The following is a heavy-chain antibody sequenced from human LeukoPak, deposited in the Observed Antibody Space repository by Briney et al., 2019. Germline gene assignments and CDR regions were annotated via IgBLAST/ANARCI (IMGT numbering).Heavy chain of an antibody. Sequence: SETLSLTCTVSGGSVSSTSYYWGWFRQPPGKGLEWIGSIYYSGSTYYNPSLKSRVTISVDTSKNQFSLKLSSVTAADTAVYYCASRHLRARIAARPIYFDYWGQGTLVTVSS. D-gene: IGHD6-6*01. J-gene: IGHJ4*02. V-gene: IGHV4-39*01. CDR2: IYYSGST. CDR1: GGSVSSTSYY. CDR3: ASRHLRARIAARPIYFDY.